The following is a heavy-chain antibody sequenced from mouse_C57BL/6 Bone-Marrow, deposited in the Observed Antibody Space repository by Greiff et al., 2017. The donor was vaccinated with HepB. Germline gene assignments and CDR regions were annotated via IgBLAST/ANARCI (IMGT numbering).Heavy chain of an antibody. CDR1: GFTFSSYA. Sequence: EVKVVESGGGLVKPGGSLKLSCAASGFTFSSYAMSWVRQTPEKRLEWVATISDGGSYTYYPDNVKGRFTISRDNAKNNLYLQMSHLKSEDTAMYYCAREDHNFFFDYWGQGTTLTVSS. V-gene: IGHV5-4*01. CDR3: AREDHNFFFDY. J-gene: IGHJ2*01. D-gene: IGHD1-3*01. CDR2: ISDGGSYT.